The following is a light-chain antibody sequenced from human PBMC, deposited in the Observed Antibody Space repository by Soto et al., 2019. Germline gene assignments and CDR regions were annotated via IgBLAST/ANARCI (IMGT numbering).Light chain of an antibody. CDR1: QSVHSN. CDR3: QQYTDWPWGT. CDR2: GAS. Sequence: EIVMTQSPATLSLSPGEKATLSCRASQSVHSNLAWFQQHPGQAPRLLIYGASSRATGIPVRFSGSGSGTEFTLTISSLQPEDFAVYYCQQYTDWPWGTFGGGTKVGIK. J-gene: IGKJ4*01. V-gene: IGKV3-15*01.